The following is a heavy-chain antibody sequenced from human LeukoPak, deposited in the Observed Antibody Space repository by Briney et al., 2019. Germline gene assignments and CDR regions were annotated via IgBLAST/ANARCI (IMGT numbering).Heavy chain of an antibody. CDR3: ARESSGTRPGY. Sequence: PSETLSLTCTVSGGSISSYYWSWIRQPPGKGLEWIGCIYYSGSTNYNPSLKSRVTISVDTSKNQFSLKLSSVTAADTAVYYCARESSGTRPGYWGQGTLVTVSS. D-gene: IGHD3-10*01. V-gene: IGHV4-59*01. CDR2: IYYSGST. J-gene: IGHJ4*02. CDR1: GGSISSYY.